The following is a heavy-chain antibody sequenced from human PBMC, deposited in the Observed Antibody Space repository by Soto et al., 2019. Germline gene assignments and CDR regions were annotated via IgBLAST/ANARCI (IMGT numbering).Heavy chain of an antibody. V-gene: IGHV3-33*06. J-gene: IGHJ6*02. CDR2: IWYDGSNK. CDR3: AKTGIAAAGTRADYYYGMDV. D-gene: IGHD6-13*01. Sequence: QVQLVESGGGVVQPGRSLRLSCAASGFTFSSYGMHWVRQAPGKGLEWVAVIWYDGSNKYYADSVKGRFTISRDNSKNTLYLQMNSLRAEDTAVYYCAKTGIAAAGTRADYYYGMDVWGQGTTVTVSS. CDR1: GFTFSSYG.